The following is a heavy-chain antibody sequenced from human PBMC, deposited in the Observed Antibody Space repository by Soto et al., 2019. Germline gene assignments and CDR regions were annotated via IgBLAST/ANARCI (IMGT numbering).Heavy chain of an antibody. CDR1: GFTFSSYA. Sequence: PGGSLRLSCAASGFTFSSYAMNWVRQAPGKGLEWVSAISGSGGSTYYADSVKGRFTISRDNSKNTLYLQMNSLRAEDTAVYYCAKAWAGDYLSGNWFDPWGQGTLVTVSS. CDR3: AKAWAGDYLSGNWFDP. D-gene: IGHD4-17*01. J-gene: IGHJ5*02. CDR2: ISGSGGST. V-gene: IGHV3-23*01.